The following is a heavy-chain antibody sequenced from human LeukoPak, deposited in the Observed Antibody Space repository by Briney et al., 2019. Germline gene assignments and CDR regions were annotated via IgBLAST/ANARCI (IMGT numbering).Heavy chain of an antibody. CDR2: ISSSSYI. CDR1: GFTFSSYS. J-gene: IGHJ1*01. CDR3: ASGDSSSWYSAEYFQH. Sequence: GGSLRLSCAASGFTFSSYSMNWVRQAPGKGLEWVSSISSSSYIYYADSVKGRFTISRDNAKNSLYLQMNSLRAEDTAVYYCASGDSSSWYSAEYFQHWGQGTLVTVSS. D-gene: IGHD6-13*01. V-gene: IGHV3-21*01.